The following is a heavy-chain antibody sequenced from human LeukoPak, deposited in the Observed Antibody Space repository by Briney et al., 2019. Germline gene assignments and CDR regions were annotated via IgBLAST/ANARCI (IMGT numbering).Heavy chain of an antibody. J-gene: IGHJ1*01. D-gene: IGHD2-21*02. CDR2: ISSSGADT. CDR3: SKRRSDSPSCFQH. V-gene: IGHV3-23*01. CDR1: GFTFSTYA. Sequence: GGSLRLSCAASGFTFSTYAMTWVRQVPGKGPEWVSAISSSGADTHYADSVKGRFTNSRDNSKNTLYLQMSSLRAEDTAVYYCSKRRSDSPSCFQHWGQGTLVTVSS.